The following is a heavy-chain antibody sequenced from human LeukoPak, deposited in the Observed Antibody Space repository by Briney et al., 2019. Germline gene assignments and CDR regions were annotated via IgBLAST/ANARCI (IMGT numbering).Heavy chain of an antibody. CDR3: ARGFGYYGSGSPSPDFDY. D-gene: IGHD3-10*01. Sequence: ASVKVSCKASGYTFTSYAMHRVRQAPGQRLEWMGWINAGNGNTKYSQKFQGRVTITRDTSASTAYMELSSLRSEDTAVYYCARGFGYYGSGSPSPDFDYWGQGTLVTVSS. CDR1: GYTFTSYA. V-gene: IGHV1-3*01. J-gene: IGHJ4*02. CDR2: INAGNGNT.